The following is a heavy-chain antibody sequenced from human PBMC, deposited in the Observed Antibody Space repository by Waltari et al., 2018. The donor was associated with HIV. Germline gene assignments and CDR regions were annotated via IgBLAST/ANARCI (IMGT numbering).Heavy chain of an antibody. CDR1: GCTLNDHY. J-gene: IGHJ4*02. CDR3: ARNYDFWSGLPGY. CDR2: MSSSGRSI. Sequence: QVQLVESGGGLVKPGGSLRLSCAASGCTLNDHYMSWIRQAPGKGLEWVSFMSSSGRSIYYADSVKGRFTISRDNAKNSLYLQMTSLRAEDTAVYYCARNYDFWSGLPGYWGQGTLVTVSS. V-gene: IGHV3-11*01. D-gene: IGHD3-3*01.